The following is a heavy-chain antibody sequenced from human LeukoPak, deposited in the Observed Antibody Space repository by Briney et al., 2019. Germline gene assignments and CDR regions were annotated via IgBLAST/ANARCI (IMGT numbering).Heavy chain of an antibody. CDR2: ISSGSSYI. CDR1: GFTFSSDN. Sequence: GGSLRLSCAASGFTFSSDNMNWVRQAPGKGLEWVSSISSGSSYIYYADSVKGRFTISRDNAKNSLYLQMNSLRAEDTAVYYCARDTIAAAGPGFYYYMDVWGKGTTVTVSS. D-gene: IGHD6-13*01. V-gene: IGHV3-21*01. J-gene: IGHJ6*03. CDR3: ARDTIAAAGPGFYYYMDV.